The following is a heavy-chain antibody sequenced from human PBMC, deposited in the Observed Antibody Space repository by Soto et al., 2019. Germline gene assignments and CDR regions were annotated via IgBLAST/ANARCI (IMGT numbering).Heavy chain of an antibody. Sequence: SVKVSCKASGGTFSSYAISWVRQAPGQGLEWMGGIIPIFGTANYAQKFQGRVTITADESTSTAYMELSSLRSEDTAVYYCASVRGYSYGSHFDYWGQGTLVTISS. CDR2: IIPIFGTA. V-gene: IGHV1-69*13. CDR1: GGTFSSYA. D-gene: IGHD5-18*01. CDR3: ASVRGYSYGSHFDY. J-gene: IGHJ4*02.